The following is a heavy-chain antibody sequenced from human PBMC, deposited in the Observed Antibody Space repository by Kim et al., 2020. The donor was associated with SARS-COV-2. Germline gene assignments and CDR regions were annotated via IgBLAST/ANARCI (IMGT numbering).Heavy chain of an antibody. V-gene: IGHV3-15*01. CDR3: TTDPTSNYYYYYGMDV. Sequence: VKGRFTISRDDSKNTLYLQMNSLKTEDTAVYYCTTDPTSNYYYYYGMDVWGQGTTVTVSS. J-gene: IGHJ6*02.